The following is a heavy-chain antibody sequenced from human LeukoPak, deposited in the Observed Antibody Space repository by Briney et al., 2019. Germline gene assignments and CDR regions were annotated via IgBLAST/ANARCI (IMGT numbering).Heavy chain of an antibody. V-gene: IGHV3-64*01. Sequence: GGSLRLSCAASGFTFSSYAMHWVRQAPGKGLEYVSAISSNGGSTYYANSVKGRFTISRDNSKNTLYLQMNSLRAEDTAVYYCAKDGSPGSMGYWGQGTLVTVSS. D-gene: IGHD1-26*01. CDR1: GFTFSSYA. CDR2: ISSNGGST. J-gene: IGHJ4*02. CDR3: AKDGSPGSMGY.